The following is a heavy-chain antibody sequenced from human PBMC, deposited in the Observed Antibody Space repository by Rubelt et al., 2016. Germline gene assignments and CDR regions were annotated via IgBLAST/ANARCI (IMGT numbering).Heavy chain of an antibody. V-gene: IGHV1-18*01. Sequence: QVQLVQSGGEVKKPGASVKVSCKAAGYSFASHGINWVRRAPGQGLEWMGWISADNGNTHYAQKLLGRVTMTTDTSMSTAYMELRSLRSDDTAVYFCARDYEVNTHSFDYWGQGTQVTVSS. CDR3: ARDYEVNTHSFDY. D-gene: IGHD3-3*01. J-gene: IGHJ4*02. CDR1: GYSFASHG. CDR2: ISADNGNT.